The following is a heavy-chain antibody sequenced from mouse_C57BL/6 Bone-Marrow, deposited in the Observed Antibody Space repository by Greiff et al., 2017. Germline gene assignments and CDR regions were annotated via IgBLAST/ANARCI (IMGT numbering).Heavy chain of an antibody. Sequence: EVQLQQSGAELVKPGASVKLSCTASGFNITDYYMHWVKQRNEQGLEWIGRIDHEDGETTYAPKFQGKATITADTSSNHAYLQLSSLTSEDTAVYYCAPHLRGAYWGQGTLVTVSA. V-gene: IGHV14-2*01. J-gene: IGHJ3*01. D-gene: IGHD1-1*01. CDR2: IDHEDGET. CDR1: GFNITDYY. CDR3: APHLRGAY.